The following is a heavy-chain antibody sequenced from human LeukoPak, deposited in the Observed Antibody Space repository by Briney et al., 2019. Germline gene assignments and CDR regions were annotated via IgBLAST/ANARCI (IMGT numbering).Heavy chain of an antibody. V-gene: IGHV3-21*01. Sequence: PGGSLRLSCAASGFTFSSYSMTWVRQAPGKGLEWVSSINSGSDYILYADSVKGRFTISRDNAKNSLYLQMSSLRAEDTAVYYCARDQFGKGNWFDPWGQGTLVTVSS. J-gene: IGHJ5*02. CDR2: INSGSDYI. D-gene: IGHD3-10*01. CDR1: GFTFSSYS. CDR3: ARDQFGKGNWFDP.